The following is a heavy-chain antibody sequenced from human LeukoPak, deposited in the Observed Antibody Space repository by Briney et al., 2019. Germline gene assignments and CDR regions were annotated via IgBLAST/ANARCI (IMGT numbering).Heavy chain of an antibody. D-gene: IGHD6-6*01. V-gene: IGHV3-23*01. CDR3: AKDRARFEYSSSPSWFDP. J-gene: IGHJ5*02. CDR2: ISGSGGST. Sequence: GGSLRLSCAASGFTFSSYAMSWVRQAPGKRLEWVSAISGSGGSTYYADSVKGRFTISRDNSKNTLYLQMNSLRAEDTAVYYCAKDRARFEYSSSPSWFDPWGQGTLVTVSS. CDR1: GFTFSSYA.